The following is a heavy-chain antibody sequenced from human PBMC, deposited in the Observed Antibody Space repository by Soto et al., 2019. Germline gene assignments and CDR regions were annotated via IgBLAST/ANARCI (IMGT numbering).Heavy chain of an antibody. D-gene: IGHD3-9*01. CDR1: VGPVRSSTCY. CDR3: ARLYPYYDILTGSQIYGFDF. J-gene: IGHJ3*01. CDR2: IYYSGST. Sequence: SETLSLTCTVPVGPVRSSTCYWAWIRQPPRKVLEWIGSIYYSGSTYYNPSLKSRVTISVDTSKYQFSLKLSSVTAADTAVYYCARLYPYYDILTGSQIYGFDFWGQGTMVT. V-gene: IGHV4-39*07.